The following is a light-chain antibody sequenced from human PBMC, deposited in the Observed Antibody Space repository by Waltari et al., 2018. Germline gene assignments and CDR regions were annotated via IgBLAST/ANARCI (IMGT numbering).Light chain of an antibody. Sequence: QSVLTQPPSASGTPGQRVTLSCSGGSSNLGRNTVNWYQQLPGTATKLLIYSNNQRPSGLPVRFAGSRAGASAARASSGRQSEDDADYYCAAWDDSLNGYVFGTGIKVTVL. CDR2: SNN. V-gene: IGLV1-44*01. CDR1: SSNLGRNT. J-gene: IGLJ1*01. CDR3: AAWDDSLNGYV.